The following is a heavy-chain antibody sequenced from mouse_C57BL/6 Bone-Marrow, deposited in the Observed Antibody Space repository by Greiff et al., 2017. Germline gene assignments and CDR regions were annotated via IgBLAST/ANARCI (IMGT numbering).Heavy chain of an antibody. D-gene: IGHD2-2*01. J-gene: IGHJ3*01. Sequence: EVHLVESGGGLVQPKGSLKLSCAASGFTFNTYAMHWVRQAPGKGLEWVARIRRKSSNYATYYADSVKDRFTISRDDSQSMLYLQMNNLKTEDTAMYYCVSGLRWFAYWGQGTLVTVSA. CDR1: GFTFNTYA. V-gene: IGHV10-3*01. CDR3: VSGLRWFAY. CDR2: IRRKSSNYAT.